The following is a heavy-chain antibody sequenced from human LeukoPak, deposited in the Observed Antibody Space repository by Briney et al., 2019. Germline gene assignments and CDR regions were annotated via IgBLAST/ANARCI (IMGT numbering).Heavy chain of an antibody. CDR1: GYTFTSYY. Sequence: ASVKVSCKASGYTFTSYYMHWVRQAPGQGLEWMGIINPSGGSTSYAQKFQGRVTMTRDMSTSTVYMELSSLRSEDTAVYYCARDREEPTMIRGVSEYWGQGTLVTVSS. CDR3: ARDREEPTMIRGVSEY. J-gene: IGHJ4*02. D-gene: IGHD3-10*01. CDR2: INPSGGST. V-gene: IGHV1-46*01.